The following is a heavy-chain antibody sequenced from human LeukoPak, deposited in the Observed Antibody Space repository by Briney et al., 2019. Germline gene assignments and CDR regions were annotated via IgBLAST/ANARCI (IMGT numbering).Heavy chain of an antibody. CDR1: GFTFSSYS. CDR2: ISGSGGST. D-gene: IGHD2-2*01. Sequence: GGSLRLSCAASGFTFSSYSMNWVRQAPGKGLEWVSAISGSGGSTYYADSVKGRFTISRDNSKNTLYLQMNSLRAEDTAVYYCAKFRSYCSSTSCFYSYFYYYYGMDVWGQGTTVTVSS. J-gene: IGHJ6*02. V-gene: IGHV3-23*01. CDR3: AKFRSYCSSTSCFYSYFYYYYGMDV.